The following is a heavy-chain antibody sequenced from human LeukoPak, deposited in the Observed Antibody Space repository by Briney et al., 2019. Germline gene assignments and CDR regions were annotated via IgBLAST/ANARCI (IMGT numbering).Heavy chain of an antibody. V-gene: IGHV3-48*02. CDR1: GFTFSSYG. J-gene: IGHJ4*02. CDR2: ISSRSSTI. D-gene: IGHD2-15*01. Sequence: QPGGSLRLSCAASGFTFSSYGMNWVRQAPGKGLEWISYISSRSSTIYYADSVKGRFTISRDNAKNSLFLQVNSLRDEDTAVYYCARGCSGGSCFGDFDYWGQGTLGTVSS. CDR3: ARGCSGGSCFGDFDY.